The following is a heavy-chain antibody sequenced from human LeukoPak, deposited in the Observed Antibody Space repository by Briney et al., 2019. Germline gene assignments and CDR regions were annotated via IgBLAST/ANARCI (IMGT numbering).Heavy chain of an antibody. CDR2: INPNSGGT. Sequence: GASVKVSCKASGYTFTGYYMHWMRQAPGQGLEWMGWINPNSGGTNYAQKFQGRVTMTRDTSISTAYMERSRLRSDDTAVYYCARVDGGSGSYGYWGQGTLVTVSS. CDR1: GYTFTGYY. D-gene: IGHD3-10*01. V-gene: IGHV1-2*02. J-gene: IGHJ4*02. CDR3: ARVDGGSGSYGY.